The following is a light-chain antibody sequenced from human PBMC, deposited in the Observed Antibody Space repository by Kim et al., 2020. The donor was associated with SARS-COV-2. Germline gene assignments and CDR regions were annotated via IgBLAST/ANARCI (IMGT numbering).Light chain of an antibody. Sequence: TVTISCTRSSGSIASNYVQWYQQRPGSAPPTVIYEDNQRPSGVPDRFSGSIDSSANSASLTISGLKTEDEADYYCQSYDSSNYVVFGGGTQLTVL. CDR2: EDN. V-gene: IGLV6-57*03. CDR1: SGSIASNY. J-gene: IGLJ2*01. CDR3: QSYDSSNYVV.